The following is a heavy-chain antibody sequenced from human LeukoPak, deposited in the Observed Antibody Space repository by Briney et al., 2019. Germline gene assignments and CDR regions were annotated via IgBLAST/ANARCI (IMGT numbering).Heavy chain of an antibody. CDR1: GYSLKDYF. CDR2: INSKSGDT. CDR3: ARADSSDNSYSNGYLDP. V-gene: IGHV1-2*02. J-gene: IGHJ5*02. Sequence: GASVKVSCKASGYSLKDYFIHWLRQAPGQGPEWLGWINSKSGDTDYGQQFRGRVNMTRDMAISTIYLELHSLRIDDTAIYYCARADSSDNSYSNGYLDPWGEGSLVTVSS. D-gene: IGHD3-22*01.